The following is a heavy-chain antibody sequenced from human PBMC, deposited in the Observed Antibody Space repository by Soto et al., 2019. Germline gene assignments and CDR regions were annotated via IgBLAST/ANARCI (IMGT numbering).Heavy chain of an antibody. CDR2: ISYDGSNK. V-gene: IGHV3-30*18. D-gene: IGHD6-19*01. Sequence: GGSLRLSCAASGFTFRSYGMHWVRQAPGKGLEWVAVISYDGSNKFYADSVKGQFTISRDNSKNTLYLQVNSLRVDDTAMYYCAKDYGSGWTMGDFWGQGTLVTVSS. CDR3: AKDYGSGWTMGDF. CDR1: GFTFRSYG. J-gene: IGHJ4*02.